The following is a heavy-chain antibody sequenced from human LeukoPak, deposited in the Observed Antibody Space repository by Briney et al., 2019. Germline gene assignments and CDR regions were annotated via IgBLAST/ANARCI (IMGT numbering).Heavy chain of an antibody. CDR3: ARVGGSSWYDVMFDP. D-gene: IGHD6-13*01. Sequence: ASVKVSCKASGYTFTSYDINWVRQATGQGLEWMGWMNPNSGNTGYAQKFQGRVTITRNTSISTAHMELSSLRSEDTAVYYCARVGGSSWYDVMFDPWGQGTLVTVSS. CDR2: MNPNSGNT. J-gene: IGHJ5*02. CDR1: GYTFTSYD. V-gene: IGHV1-8*03.